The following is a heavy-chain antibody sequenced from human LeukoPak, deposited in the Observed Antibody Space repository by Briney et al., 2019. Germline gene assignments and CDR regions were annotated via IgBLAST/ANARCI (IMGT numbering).Heavy chain of an antibody. J-gene: IGHJ4*02. CDR2: IYTSGST. Sequence: ASETLSLTCAVYGGSFSGYYWSWIRQPPGKGLEWIGGIYTSGSTNYNPSLKSRVTMSVDTSKNQFSLKLSSVTAADTAVYYCARGGSYGTVVYYFDYWGQGTLVTVSS. D-gene: IGHD3-16*01. CDR1: GGSFSGYY. CDR3: ARGGSYGTVVYYFDY. V-gene: IGHV4-59*10.